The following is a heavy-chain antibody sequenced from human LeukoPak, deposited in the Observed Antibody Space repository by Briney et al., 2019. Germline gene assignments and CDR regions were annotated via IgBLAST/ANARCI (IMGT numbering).Heavy chain of an antibody. D-gene: IGHD3-16*02. CDR3: ARGGSVYDYVWGSYRTTFDY. CDR2: IYYSGST. Sequence: SETLSLTCTVSGGSISSGGYSWSWIRQHPGKGLEWIGYIYYSGSTYYNPSLKSRVTISVDTSKNQFSLKLSSVTAADTAVYYCARGGSVYDYVWGSYRTTFDYWGQGTLVTVSS. V-gene: IGHV4-31*03. CDR1: GGSISSGGYS. J-gene: IGHJ4*02.